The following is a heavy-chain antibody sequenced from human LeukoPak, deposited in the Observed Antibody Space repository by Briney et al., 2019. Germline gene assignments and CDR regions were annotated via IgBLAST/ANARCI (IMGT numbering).Heavy chain of an antibody. CDR1: GGSFSGYY. CDR3: ARRFLRRQGKYYDFRSGSHYFDY. V-gene: IGHV4-34*01. Sequence: SETLSLTCAVYGGSFSGYYWSWIRQPPGKGLEWIGEINHSGSTNYNPSLKSRVTISVDTSKDQFSLKLSSVTAADTAVYYCARRFLRRQGKYYDFRSGSHYFDYWGQGTLVTVSS. D-gene: IGHD3-3*01. CDR2: INHSGST. J-gene: IGHJ4*02.